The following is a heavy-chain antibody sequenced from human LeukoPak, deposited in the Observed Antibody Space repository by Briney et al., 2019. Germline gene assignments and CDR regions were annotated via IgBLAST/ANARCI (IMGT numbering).Heavy chain of an antibody. CDR2: ISGSADST. Sequence: GGSLRLSCAASGFTFSNYAMSWVRQAPGKGLEWVSAISGSADSTNYADSVKGRFTISRDNSKNTLYLQMNSLRAEDTAVYYCARGTTAFDYWGQGTLVTVSS. J-gene: IGHJ4*02. CDR3: ARGTTAFDY. V-gene: IGHV3-23*01. CDR1: GFTFSNYA. D-gene: IGHD4-17*01.